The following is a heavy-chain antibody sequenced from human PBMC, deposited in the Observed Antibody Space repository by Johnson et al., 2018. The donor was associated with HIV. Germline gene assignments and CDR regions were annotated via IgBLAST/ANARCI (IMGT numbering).Heavy chain of an antibody. CDR2: INWNGGST. J-gene: IGHJ3*02. D-gene: IGHD1-26*01. CDR3: ARDRLREGYAFDI. V-gene: IGHV3-20*04. CDR1: GFTFDDYG. Sequence: MLLVESGGGVVRPGGSLRLSCADSGFTFDDYGMSWVRQTPGKGLEWVSGINWNGGSTGYADSVKGRFTISRDNAKNFIYLQMTSLRAKDTALYYCARDRLREGYAFDIWGQGTMVTVSS.